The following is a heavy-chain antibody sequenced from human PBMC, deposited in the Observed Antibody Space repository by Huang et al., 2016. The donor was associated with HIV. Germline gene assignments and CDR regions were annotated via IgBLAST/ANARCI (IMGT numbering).Heavy chain of an antibody. CDR3: AREVRSVDTDRPDGYYYRGLDV. V-gene: IGHV4-39*02. Sequence: QLRESGPGLVTPSETLSLTCSASGTSMTSSTFYWGWFRQPPGRGLECIGSGYFLGNTYYTPSFKSRVTIAIETANKQYSMRLTSVTAAGTAVYFCAREVRSVDTDRPDGYYYRGLDVWGQGTTVIVSS. CDR1: GTSMTSSTFY. D-gene: IGHD2-2*03. CDR2: GYFLGNT. J-gene: IGHJ6*02.